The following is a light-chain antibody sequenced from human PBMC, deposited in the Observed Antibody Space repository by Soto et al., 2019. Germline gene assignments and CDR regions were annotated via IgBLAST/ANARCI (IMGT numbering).Light chain of an antibody. Sequence: DIQMTQSPSSLSASVGDRVTITCRASQGISAFLAWFQQKPGQAPKRLIHAASSLESGVPSRFIGSGSGTEFVLTISSLQPEDSATYYCLRHNTFPFTFGPGTKVEIK. CDR2: AAS. CDR1: QGISAF. J-gene: IGKJ3*01. CDR3: LRHNTFPFT. V-gene: IGKV1-17*01.